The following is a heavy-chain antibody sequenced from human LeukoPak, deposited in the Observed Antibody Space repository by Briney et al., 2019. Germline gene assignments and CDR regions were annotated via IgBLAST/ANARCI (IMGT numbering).Heavy chain of an antibody. V-gene: IGHV3-66*01. J-gene: IGHJ3*02. CDR2: IYSGGST. Sequence: GGSLRLSCAASGFTVSSNYMSWVRQAPGKGLEWVSVIYSGGSTYYADSVKGKFTISRDNSKNTLYLQMNSLRAEDTAVYYCARDLFLTGPHDAFDIWGQGTMVTVSS. D-gene: IGHD3-9*01. CDR3: ARDLFLTGPHDAFDI. CDR1: GFTVSSNY.